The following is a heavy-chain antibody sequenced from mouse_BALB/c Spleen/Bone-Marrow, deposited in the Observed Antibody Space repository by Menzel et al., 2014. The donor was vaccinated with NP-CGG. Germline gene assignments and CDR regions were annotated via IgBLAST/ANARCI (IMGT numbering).Heavy chain of an antibody. CDR1: GYSFTSFI. Sequence: VQLQQSGPELVKPGASVKMSCKASGYSFTSFIIHWVKKEPGQGLEWIGYINPYNDGTKYNEKFKGKAILTSDKSSSTANMELSSLTSEDSAVYYCARAMIYYYAMDYWGQGTSVTVSS. CDR2: INPYNDGT. D-gene: IGHD2-4*01. V-gene: IGHV1-14*01. J-gene: IGHJ4*01. CDR3: ARAMIYYYAMDY.